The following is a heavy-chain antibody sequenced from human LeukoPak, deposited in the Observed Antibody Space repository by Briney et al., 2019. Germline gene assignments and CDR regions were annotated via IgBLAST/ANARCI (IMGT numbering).Heavy chain of an antibody. V-gene: IGHV4-4*02. D-gene: IGHD5-18*01. CDR3: ARHRGYSYGYDAFDI. CDR2: IYHSGST. Sequence: SGTLSLTCAVSGGSISSSNWWSWVRQPPGKGLEWIGEIYHSGSTNYNPSLKSRVTISVDKSKNQFSLKLSSVTAADTAVYYCARHRGYSYGYDAFDIWGQGTMVTVSS. CDR1: GGSISSSNW. J-gene: IGHJ3*02.